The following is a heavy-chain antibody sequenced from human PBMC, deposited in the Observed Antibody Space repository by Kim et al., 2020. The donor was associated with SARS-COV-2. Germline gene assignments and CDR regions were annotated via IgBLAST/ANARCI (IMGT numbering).Heavy chain of an antibody. CDR2: ISSSSSYI. CDR3: ARGFPGGSGSSNPKT. D-gene: IGHD3-10*01. Sequence: GGSLRLSCAASGFTFSSYSMNWVRQAPGKGLEWVSSISSSSSYIYYADSVKGRFTISRDNAKNSLYLQMNSLRAEDTAVYYCARGFPGGSGSSNPKTWGQGTMVTVSS. J-gene: IGHJ3*01. V-gene: IGHV3-21*01. CDR1: GFTFSSYS.